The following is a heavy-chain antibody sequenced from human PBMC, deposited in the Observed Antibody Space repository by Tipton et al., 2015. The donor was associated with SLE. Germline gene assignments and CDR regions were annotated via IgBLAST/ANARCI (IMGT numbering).Heavy chain of an antibody. J-gene: IGHJ3*02. CDR1: GFTFNNYW. V-gene: IGHV3-23*01. D-gene: IGHD4/OR15-4a*01. CDR2: IDGAGRDT. Sequence: GSLRLSCAASGFTFNNYWLSWVRQAPGKGLEWVSSIDGAGRDTFYADSVKGRFAISRGTSTLYLQLSSLRADDTAVYYCAKDHFAANSQWDAYDIWGQGTMVTVSS. CDR3: AKDHFAANSQWDAYDI.